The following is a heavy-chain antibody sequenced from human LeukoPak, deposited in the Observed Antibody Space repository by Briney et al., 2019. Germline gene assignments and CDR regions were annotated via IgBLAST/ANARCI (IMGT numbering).Heavy chain of an antibody. CDR2: FSGSGGST. CDR3: AKDLFTMVREPFDP. D-gene: IGHD3-10*01. Sequence: GGSLRLSCAASGFTFSSYGMSWVRQAPGKGLEWVSTFSGSGGSTYYADSMKGRFTISRDNSKNTLYLQMNSLRAEDTAVYYCAKDLFTMVREPFDPWGQGTLVTVSS. V-gene: IGHV3-23*01. CDR1: GFTFSSYG. J-gene: IGHJ5*02.